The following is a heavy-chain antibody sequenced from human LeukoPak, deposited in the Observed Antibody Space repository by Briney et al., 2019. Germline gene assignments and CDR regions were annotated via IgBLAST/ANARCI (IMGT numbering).Heavy chain of an antibody. D-gene: IGHD6-13*01. Sequence: GASVKVSCKASGYTLTSYGISWVRQAPGQGLEWMGWISAYNGNTNYAQKLQGRVTMTTDTSTSTAYMELRSLRSDDTAVYYCARDPTYHAYSSSWFNYWGQGTLVTVSS. V-gene: IGHV1-18*01. CDR2: ISAYNGNT. CDR1: GYTLTSYG. CDR3: ARDPTYHAYSSSWFNY. J-gene: IGHJ4*02.